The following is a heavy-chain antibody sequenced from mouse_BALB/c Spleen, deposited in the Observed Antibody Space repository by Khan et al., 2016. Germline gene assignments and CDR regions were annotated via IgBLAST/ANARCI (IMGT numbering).Heavy chain of an antibody. Sequence: VQLQQSGAELVKPGASVKLSCTASGFNIKDTYMHWVKQRPEQGLEWIGRIDPANGNTKYDPKFQGKATITADTSSNTAYLQLSSLTSEDTAVYYGASNYGYSFAYWGQGTLVTVSA. J-gene: IGHJ3*01. CDR1: GFNIKDTY. CDR3: ASNYGYSFAY. D-gene: IGHD1-2*01. V-gene: IGHV14-3*02. CDR2: IDPANGNT.